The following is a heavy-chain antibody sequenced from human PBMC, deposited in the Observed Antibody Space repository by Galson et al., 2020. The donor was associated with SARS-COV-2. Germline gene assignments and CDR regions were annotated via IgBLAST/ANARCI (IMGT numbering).Heavy chain of an antibody. J-gene: IGHJ4*02. Sequence: QAGGSLRLSCAASGFSFTSYAMSWVRQAPGKGLEWVSRIIYSGGNTYYADSVKGRFTISRDNSKNTLYLQMNSLRGEDTAVYYCAKESMGSRAYGSGIDSWGQGTLVTVSS. V-gene: IGHV3-23*01. CDR1: GFSFTSYA. CDR3: AKESMGSRAYGSGIDS. CDR2: IIYSGGNT. D-gene: IGHD3-10*01.